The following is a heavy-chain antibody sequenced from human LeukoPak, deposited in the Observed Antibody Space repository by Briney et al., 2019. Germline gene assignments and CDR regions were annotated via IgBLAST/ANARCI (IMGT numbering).Heavy chain of an antibody. J-gene: IGHJ5*02. CDR1: GFTFSNAW. CDR2: IKSKPDGGTT. Sequence: PGGSLRLSCAASGFTFSNAWMSWVRQAPGKGLEWVGHIKSKPDGGTTDYAAPVKGRFTISRDDSKNTLYLPMNTLKTEHTAVYYCSTEGLAYCDGDCYSWGQGTLVTVSS. D-gene: IGHD2-21*02. CDR3: STEGLAYCDGDCYS. V-gene: IGHV3-15*01.